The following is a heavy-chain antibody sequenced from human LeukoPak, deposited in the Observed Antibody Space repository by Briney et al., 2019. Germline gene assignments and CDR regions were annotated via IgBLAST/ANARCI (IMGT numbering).Heavy chain of an antibody. CDR1: GLTFSSHW. Sequence: GGSLRLSCAASGLTFSSHWMHWVRQAPGKGLVWVSRINSDGSSTSYADSVKGRFTISRDNAKNTLYLQMNSLRAEDTAVYYCARHDDYGDYEPIDYWGQGTLVTVSS. CDR3: ARHDDYGDYEPIDY. CDR2: INSDGSST. J-gene: IGHJ4*02. V-gene: IGHV3-74*01. D-gene: IGHD4-17*01.